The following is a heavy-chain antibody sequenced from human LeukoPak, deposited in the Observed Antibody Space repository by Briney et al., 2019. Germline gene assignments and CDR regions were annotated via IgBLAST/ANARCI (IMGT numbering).Heavy chain of an antibody. CDR3: ARGGVVTANHEYFQH. V-gene: IGHV4-39*01. J-gene: IGHJ1*01. CDR1: GGSISSSSYY. Sequence: SETLSLTCTVSGGSISSSSYYWGWIRQPPGKGLEWNGSIYYSGSTYYNPSVKSRVTISVDTSKNQFSLKLSSVTAADTAVYYCARGGVVTANHEYFQHWGQGTLVTVSS. D-gene: IGHD2-21*02. CDR2: IYYSGST.